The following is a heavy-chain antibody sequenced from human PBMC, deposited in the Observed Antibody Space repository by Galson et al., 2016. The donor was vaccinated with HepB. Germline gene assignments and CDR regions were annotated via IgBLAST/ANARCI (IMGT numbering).Heavy chain of an antibody. Sequence: SETLSLTCAVSGGSMNNNNWWSWVRQPPGKGLEWIGESHHSGRTNYNPSLKSRVVVSVDKPQKQCSLRLASVTAADTAVYYCATFASWYEGYFGPWGQGSLVIVSS. CDR3: ATFASWYEGYFGP. V-gene: IGHV4-4*02. CDR1: GGSMNNNNW. J-gene: IGHJ5*02. D-gene: IGHD6-13*01. CDR2: SHHSGRT.